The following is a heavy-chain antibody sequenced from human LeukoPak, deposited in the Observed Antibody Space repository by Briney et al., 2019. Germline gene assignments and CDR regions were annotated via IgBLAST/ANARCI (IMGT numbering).Heavy chain of an antibody. CDR2: ISRSTSSI. CDR3: AREGTYYYGSGSYSDWKPSDAFDI. D-gene: IGHD3-10*01. V-gene: IGHV3-48*01. CDR1: GFTFSNYA. J-gene: IGHJ3*02. Sequence: GGSLRLSCAASGFTFSNYAMNWVRQAPGKGLEWVSHISRSTSSIYYTDSVKGRFTISRDNAKNSLYLQMNSLRAEDTAVYYCAREGTYYYGSGSYSDWKPSDAFDIWGQGTMVTVSS.